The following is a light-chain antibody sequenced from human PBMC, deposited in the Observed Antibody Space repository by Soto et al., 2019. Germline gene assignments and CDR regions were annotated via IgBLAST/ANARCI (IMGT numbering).Light chain of an antibody. J-gene: IGKJ1*01. CDR3: QQYDGWPTT. CDR1: QSVTSN. Sequence: EIVMTQSPATLSVSPGGRATLSCRASQSVTSNLAWYQQKPGQAPRLLIYGVSTRATGIPARFSGSGSGTEFTLTISSLQSEDFAVYYCQQYDGWPTTFAQGTKV. CDR2: GVS. V-gene: IGKV3-15*01.